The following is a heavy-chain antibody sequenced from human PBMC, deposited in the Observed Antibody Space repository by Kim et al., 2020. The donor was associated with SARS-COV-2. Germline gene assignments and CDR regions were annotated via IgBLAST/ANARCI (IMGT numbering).Heavy chain of an antibody. CDR1: GFTFSDYA. Sequence: GGSLRLSCAASGFTFSDYAMTWVRQAPGKGLEWVSVISYSGSYTYYADSVKGRFTISRDKSKNTLYLQLNSLRVDDTALYFCAKVAYCSTTTCSQAIGGFEFWGQGTLVTVSS. CDR3: AKVAYCSTTTCSQAIGGFEF. J-gene: IGHJ4*02. D-gene: IGHD2-2*01. V-gene: IGHV3-23*01. CDR2: ISYSGSYT.